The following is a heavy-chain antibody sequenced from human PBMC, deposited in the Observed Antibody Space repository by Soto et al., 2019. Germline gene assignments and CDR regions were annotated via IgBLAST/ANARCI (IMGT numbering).Heavy chain of an antibody. Sequence: QLQLQESGPGLVKPSETLSLTCTVSGGSISSSSYYWGWIRQPPGKGLEWIGSIYYSGSTYYNPSLKSRVTISVDTSKNQFSLKLSSVTAADTAVYYCARHTGRFGEFRPFLDYWGQGTLVTVSS. D-gene: IGHD3-10*01. CDR3: ARHTGRFGEFRPFLDY. V-gene: IGHV4-39*01. CDR1: GGSISSSSYY. CDR2: IYYSGST. J-gene: IGHJ4*02.